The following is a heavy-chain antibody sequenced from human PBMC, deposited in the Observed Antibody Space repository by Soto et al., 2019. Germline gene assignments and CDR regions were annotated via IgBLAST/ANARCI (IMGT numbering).Heavy chain of an antibody. V-gene: IGHV4-31*03. CDR3: ARARSRCGAACFDY. J-gene: IGHJ4*02. CDR2: IYYSGST. CDR1: SASISSADYY. Sequence: QVQLQESGPGLVKPSQTLSLTCTVSSASISSADYYWSWIRQHPGKGLEWIAYIYYSGSTSYNPSLKSRVIISMDTSRAQFALTLTSVTAADTAVYYCARARSRCGAACFDYWGQGTLVTVSS. D-gene: IGHD2-21*02.